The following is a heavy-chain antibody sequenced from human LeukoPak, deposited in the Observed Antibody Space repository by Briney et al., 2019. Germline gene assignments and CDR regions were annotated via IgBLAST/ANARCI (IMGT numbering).Heavy chain of an antibody. D-gene: IGHD3-22*01. Sequence: GSSVKVSCKASGGTFSSYTISWVRQAPGQGLEWMGRIIPILGIANYARKFQGRVTITADKSTSTAYMELSSLRSEDTAVYYCARGGYYYDSSGYYPFDYWGQGTLVTVSS. V-gene: IGHV1-69*02. CDR1: GGTFSSYT. J-gene: IGHJ4*02. CDR3: ARGGYYYDSSGYYPFDY. CDR2: IIPILGIA.